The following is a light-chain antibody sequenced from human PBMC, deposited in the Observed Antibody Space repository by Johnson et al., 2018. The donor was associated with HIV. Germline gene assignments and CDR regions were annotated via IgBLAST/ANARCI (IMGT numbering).Light chain of an antibody. Sequence: QSVLTQPPSVSAAPGQKVTISCSGSSSNIGNNYVSWYQQLPGTAPKLLIYENNKRPSGIPDRFSGSKSGTSVTLAITGLQTGDEADYYCGTWDNSLSTGAVFGTGTKVTVL. CDR1: SSNIGNNY. CDR3: GTWDNSLSTGAV. CDR2: ENN. J-gene: IGLJ1*01. V-gene: IGLV1-51*02.